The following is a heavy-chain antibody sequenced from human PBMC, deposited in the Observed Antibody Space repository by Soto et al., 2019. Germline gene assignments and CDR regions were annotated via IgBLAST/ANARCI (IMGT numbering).Heavy chain of an antibody. CDR3: ARAYGDYVFDY. V-gene: IGHV4-59*01. CDR2: IYYSGST. Sequence: PSETLSLTCTVSGGSISSYYWSWIRQPPGKGLEWIGYIYYSGSTNYNPSLKSRVTISVDTSKNQFSLKLSSVTAADTAVYYCARAYGDYVFDYLGQGAPVTVSS. D-gene: IGHD4-17*01. J-gene: IGHJ4*02. CDR1: GGSISSYY.